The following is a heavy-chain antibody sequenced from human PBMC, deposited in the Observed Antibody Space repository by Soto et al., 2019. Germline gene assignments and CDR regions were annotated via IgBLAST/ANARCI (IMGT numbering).Heavy chain of an antibody. CDR1: GGSISSGDYY. CDR3: ARGGEKVVPAAKVFIFDY. V-gene: IGHV4-30-4*01. J-gene: IGHJ4*02. D-gene: IGHD2-2*01. Sequence: SETLSLTCTVSGGSISSGDYYWSWIRQPPGKGLEWIGYIYYSGSTYYNPSLKSRVTISVDTSKNQFSLKLSSVTAADTAVYYCARGGEKVVPAAKVFIFDYWGQGTLVTVSS. CDR2: IYYSGST.